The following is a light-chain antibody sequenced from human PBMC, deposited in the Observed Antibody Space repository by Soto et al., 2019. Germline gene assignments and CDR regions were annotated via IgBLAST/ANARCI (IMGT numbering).Light chain of an antibody. CDR1: QPVDRY. Sequence: ENVLTQSPATLSLSPGERATLSCRASQPVDRYLAWYQQKPGQAPRLLIYDASNRATGIPARFSGSGSGTDFTLTISSLAPEDFAVYYCQQRKDWPPLTFGGGTKVEIK. CDR2: DAS. J-gene: IGKJ4*01. V-gene: IGKV3-11*01. CDR3: QQRKDWPPLT.